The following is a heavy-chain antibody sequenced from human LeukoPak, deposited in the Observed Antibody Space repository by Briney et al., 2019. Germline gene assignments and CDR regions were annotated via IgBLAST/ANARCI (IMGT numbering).Heavy chain of an antibody. CDR2: VVPIFRSA. V-gene: IGHV1-69*05. D-gene: IGHD6-13*01. J-gene: IGHJ3*01. CDR3: AREADCPRSPAAGSCFFDV. CDR1: GGTFTSSA. Sequence: SVKVSCKLSGGTFTSSAISWVRQAPGQELEWLGGVVPIFRSANYAHKFQGRVTITTDESTKTVSMEVTSLQSEDAAIYYCAREADCPRSPAAGSCFFDVWGQGTLVTVSS.